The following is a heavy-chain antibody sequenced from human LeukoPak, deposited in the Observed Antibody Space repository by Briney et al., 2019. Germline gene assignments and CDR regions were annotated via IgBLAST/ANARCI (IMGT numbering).Heavy chain of an antibody. Sequence: GASVKVSCKVSGYTLTELSMHWVRQAPGKGLEWMGGFDPEDGETIYAQKFQGRVTITRDTSASTAYMELSSLRSEDTAVYYCARGAITFRAFDIWGQGTMVTVSS. CDR1: GYTLTELS. CDR3: ARGAITFRAFDI. V-gene: IGHV1-24*01. CDR2: FDPEDGET. D-gene: IGHD1-14*01. J-gene: IGHJ3*02.